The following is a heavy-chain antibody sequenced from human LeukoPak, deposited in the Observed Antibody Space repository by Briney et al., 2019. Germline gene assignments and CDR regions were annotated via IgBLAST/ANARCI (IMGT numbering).Heavy chain of an antibody. CDR3: AREYASWGSRYFDY. V-gene: IGHV1-69*06. CDR2: IIPIFGTA. D-gene: IGHD7-27*01. Sequence: SVKVSCKASGGTFSSYAISWVRQAPGQGLEWMGGIIPIFGTANYAQKFQGRVTITADKSTSTAYMELSSLRSEETAVYYCAREYASWGSRYFDYWGQGTLVTVSS. CDR1: GGTFSSYA. J-gene: IGHJ4*02.